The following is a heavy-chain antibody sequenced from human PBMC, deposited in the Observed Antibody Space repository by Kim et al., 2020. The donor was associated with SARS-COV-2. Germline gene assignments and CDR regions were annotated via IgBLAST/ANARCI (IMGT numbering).Heavy chain of an antibody. CDR2: INTNTGNP. V-gene: IGHV7-4-1*02. D-gene: IGHD6-25*01. CDR3: ARDLRSGWTLYYYGMDV. Sequence: ASVKVSCKASGYTFTSYAMNWVRQAPGQGLEWMGWINTNTGNPTYAQGFTGRFVFSLDTSVSTAYLQISSLKAEDTAVYYCARDLRSGWTLYYYGMDVWGQGTTVTVSS. J-gene: IGHJ6*02. CDR1: GYTFTSYA.